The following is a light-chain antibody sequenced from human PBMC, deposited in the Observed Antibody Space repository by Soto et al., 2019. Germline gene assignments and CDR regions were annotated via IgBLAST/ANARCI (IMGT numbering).Light chain of an antibody. V-gene: IGKV2-28*01. Sequence: EMAQSPFSLAVTHAESSAIYYTSLQMLLHRNGKNYLDWYRQKPGQSPQLLIYLGSSRASGVPDRVSGSGSGTDFTLKIGRVEAEDVGIYYCMQDQQSTITFGEGTRLEIK. CDR3: MQDQQSTIT. J-gene: IGKJ5*01. CDR1: QMLLHRNGKNY. CDR2: LGS.